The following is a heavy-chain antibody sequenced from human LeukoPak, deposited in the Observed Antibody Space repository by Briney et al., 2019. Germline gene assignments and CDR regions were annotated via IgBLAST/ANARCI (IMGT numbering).Heavy chain of an antibody. J-gene: IGHJ4*02. CDR2: IYYSGST. V-gene: IGHV4-30-4*08. D-gene: IGHD4-23*01. CDR1: GGSISSGDYY. CDR3: ARHDYGGNARDY. Sequence: TSETLSLTCTVSGGSISSGDYYWSWIRQPPGKGLEWIGYIYYSGSTYYNPSLKSRVTISVDTSKNQFSLKLSSVTAADTAVYYCARHDYGGNARDYWGQGTLVTVSS.